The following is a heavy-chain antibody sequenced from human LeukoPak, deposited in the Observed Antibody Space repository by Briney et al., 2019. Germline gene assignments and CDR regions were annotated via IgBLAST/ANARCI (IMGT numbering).Heavy chain of an antibody. J-gene: IGHJ4*02. Sequence: SVKVSCKVSGGTFSSYAVNWVRQAPGQGLEWMGGIIPIFGTANYAQKFQGRVTITADTSTTTAYMELSSLRPDDTAVYYCARDYYYDSSGYSPFDFWGQGTLVTVSS. V-gene: IGHV1-69*06. D-gene: IGHD3-22*01. CDR1: GGTFSSYA. CDR3: ARDYYYDSSGYSPFDF. CDR2: IIPIFGTA.